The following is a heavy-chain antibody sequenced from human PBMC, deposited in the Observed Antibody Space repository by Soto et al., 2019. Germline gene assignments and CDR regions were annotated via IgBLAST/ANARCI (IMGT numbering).Heavy chain of an antibody. V-gene: IGHV3-23*01. CDR3: AKSFEGDLWSGLHNSDAFDI. CDR2: ISGSGGST. CDR1: GFTFSSYS. Sequence: GGSLRLSCAASGFTFSSYSMSWVRQAPGKGLDWLSAISGSGGSTYYADSVKGRFTISRDNSKNTLYLQMNSLRAEDTAVYYCAKSFEGDLWSGLHNSDAFDIWGQGTMVTVS. J-gene: IGHJ3*02. D-gene: IGHD3-3*01.